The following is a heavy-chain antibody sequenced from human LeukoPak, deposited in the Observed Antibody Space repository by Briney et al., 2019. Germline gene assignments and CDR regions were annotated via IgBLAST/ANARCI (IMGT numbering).Heavy chain of an antibody. CDR2: ISAGGGST. J-gene: IGHJ4*02. V-gene: IGHV3-23*01. D-gene: IGHD3-16*02. CDR3: AKSVGVWGSYRFDY. CDR1: GFTFSSYA. Sequence: GGSLRLSCAASGFTFSSYAMSWVRQTPGKGLEWVSAISAGGGSTYYADSVKGRFTISRDYSKNTLYLQMNSLRAEDTAVYYCAKSVGVWGSYRFDYWGQGALVTVSS.